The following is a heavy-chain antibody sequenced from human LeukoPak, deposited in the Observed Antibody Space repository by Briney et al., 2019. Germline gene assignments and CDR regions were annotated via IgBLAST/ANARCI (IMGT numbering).Heavy chain of an antibody. D-gene: IGHD1-26*01. J-gene: IGHJ4*02. CDR3: TTTTLGGSYPFDY. CDR1: GFSFSSYA. Sequence: GGSLRLSCAASGFSFSSYAMLWVRQAPGKGLEWVAVISYDGSNKYYADPVKGRFTISRDNSKNTLYLQMNSLRAEDTAVYYCTTTTLGGSYPFDYWGQGTLVTVSS. CDR2: ISYDGSNK. V-gene: IGHV3-30-3*01.